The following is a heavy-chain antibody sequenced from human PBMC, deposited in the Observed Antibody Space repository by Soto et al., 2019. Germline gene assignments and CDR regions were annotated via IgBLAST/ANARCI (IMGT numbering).Heavy chain of an antibody. V-gene: IGHV3-23*01. D-gene: IGHD5-12*01. J-gene: IGHJ4*02. CDR1: GFTFSSYA. CDR3: AKDSGAPGWTVRFDY. Sequence: GGSLRLSCAASGFTFSSYAMSWVRQAPGKGLEWVSAISGSGGSTYYADSVKGRFTISSDNSKNTLYLQMNSLRAEDTAVYYCAKDSGAPGWTVRFDYWGQGTLVTVSS. CDR2: ISGSGGST.